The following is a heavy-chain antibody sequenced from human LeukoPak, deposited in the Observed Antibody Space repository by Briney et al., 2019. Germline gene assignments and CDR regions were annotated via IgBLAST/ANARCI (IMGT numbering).Heavy chain of an antibody. CDR2: IYYSGST. Sequence: PSETLSLTCTVSGGSVSKNTYHWGWVRQPPGRGLEWIGYIYYSGSTNYNPSLKSRVTISVDTSKNQFSLKLSSVTAADTAVYYCARGQRLFDYWGQGTLVTVSS. D-gene: IGHD6-25*01. CDR1: GGSVSKNTYH. J-gene: IGHJ4*02. V-gene: IGHV4-61*01. CDR3: ARGQRLFDY.